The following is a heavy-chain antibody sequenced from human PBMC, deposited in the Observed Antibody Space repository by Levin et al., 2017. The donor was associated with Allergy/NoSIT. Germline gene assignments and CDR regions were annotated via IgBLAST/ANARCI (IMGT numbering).Heavy chain of an antibody. Sequence: HPGGSLRLSCAASGFTFSSYGMHWVRQAPGKGLEWVAVISYDGSNKYYADSVKGRFTISRDNSKNTLYLQMNSLRAEDTAVYYCAKPGATATFDYWGQGTLVTVSS. CDR3: AKPGATATFDY. V-gene: IGHV3-30*18. D-gene: IGHD1-14*01. CDR2: ISYDGSNK. J-gene: IGHJ4*02. CDR1: GFTFSSYG.